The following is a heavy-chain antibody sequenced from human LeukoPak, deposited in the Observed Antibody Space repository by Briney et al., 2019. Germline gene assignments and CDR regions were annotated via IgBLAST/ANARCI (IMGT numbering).Heavy chain of an antibody. V-gene: IGHV1-18*01. CDR3: ARDSAIHIAAAGMIDY. CDR1: GYTFTSYG. J-gene: IGHJ4*02. CDR2: ISAYNGNT. D-gene: IGHD6-13*01. Sequence: ASVKVSCKASGYTFTSYGNSWVRQAPGQGLEWMGWISAYNGNTNYAQKLQGRVTMTTDTSTSTAYMELRSLRSDDTAVYYCARDSAIHIAAAGMIDYWGQGTLVTVSS.